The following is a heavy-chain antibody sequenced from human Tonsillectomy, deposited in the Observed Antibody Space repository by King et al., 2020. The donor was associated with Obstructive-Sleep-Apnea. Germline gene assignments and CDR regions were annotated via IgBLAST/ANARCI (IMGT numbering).Heavy chain of an antibody. Sequence: VQLVESGAEVKKPGASVKVSCKASGYTFTNYYMHWVRQAPGQGLEWMGMISSTDGSTRYAQKFQGRVSMTRDTSTSTVYMELSSLRSEDTAVYYCARYHSTAYLADFDYWGQGTLVSVSS. V-gene: IGHV1-46*01. J-gene: IGHJ4*02. CDR3: ARYHSTAYLADFDY. CDR2: ISSTDGST. D-gene: IGHD3-22*01. CDR1: GYTFTNYY.